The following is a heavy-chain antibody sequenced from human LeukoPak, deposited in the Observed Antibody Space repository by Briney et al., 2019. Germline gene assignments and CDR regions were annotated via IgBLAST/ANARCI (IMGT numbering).Heavy chain of an antibody. CDR2: ISSNGGST. D-gene: IGHD3-10*01. CDR3: VRVLLWFGEYYFDY. J-gene: IGHJ4*02. Sequence: GGSLILSCSASGFTFSSYAMHWVRQAPGKGLEYVSAISSNGGSTYYADSVKGRFTISRDNSKNTLYLQMSSLRAEDTAVYYCVRVLLWFGEYYFDYWGQGTLVTVSS. CDR1: GFTFSSYA. V-gene: IGHV3-64D*06.